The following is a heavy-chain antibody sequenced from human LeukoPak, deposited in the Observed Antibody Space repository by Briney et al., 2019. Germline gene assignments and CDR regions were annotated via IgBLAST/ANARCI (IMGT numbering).Heavy chain of an antibody. Sequence: PGGSLRLSCAASGFTFSSYAMSWVRQAPGKGLEWVSAISGSGGSTYYADSVKGRLTISRDNSKNTLYLQMNSLRAEDTAVYYCAKDHYYDSSGYYSYFDYWGQGTLVTVSS. V-gene: IGHV3-23*01. CDR1: GFTFSSYA. CDR2: ISGSGGST. D-gene: IGHD3-22*01. CDR3: AKDHYYDSSGYYSYFDY. J-gene: IGHJ4*02.